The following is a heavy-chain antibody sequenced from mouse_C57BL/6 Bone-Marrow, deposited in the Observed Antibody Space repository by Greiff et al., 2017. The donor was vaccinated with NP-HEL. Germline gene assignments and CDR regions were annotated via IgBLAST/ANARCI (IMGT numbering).Heavy chain of an antibody. CDR1: GFTFSDYY. Sequence: EVQGVESGGGLVQPGGSLKLSCAASGFTFSDYYMYWVRQTPEKRLEWVAYISNGGGSTYYPDTVKGRFTISRDNAKNTLYLQMSRLKSEDTAMYYCARQGYDYADFDYWGQGTTLTVSS. CDR3: ARQGYDYADFDY. D-gene: IGHD2-4*01. J-gene: IGHJ2*01. V-gene: IGHV5-12*01. CDR2: ISNGGGST.